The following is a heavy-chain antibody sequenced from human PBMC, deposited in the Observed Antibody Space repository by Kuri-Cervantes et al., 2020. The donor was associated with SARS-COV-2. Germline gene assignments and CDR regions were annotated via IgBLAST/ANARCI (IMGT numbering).Heavy chain of an antibody. V-gene: IGHV3-23*01. D-gene: IGHD6-13*01. CDR2: ISGSGGST. J-gene: IGHJ4*02. Sequence: GESLKISCEASGFTFSSYAMSWVRQAPGKGLEWVSAISGSGGSTYYADSVKGRFTISRDNSKNTLYLQMNSLRAEDTAVYYCAKELNEGYSSSWYFDYWGQGTLVTVSS. CDR3: AKELNEGYSSSWYFDY. CDR1: GFTFSSYA.